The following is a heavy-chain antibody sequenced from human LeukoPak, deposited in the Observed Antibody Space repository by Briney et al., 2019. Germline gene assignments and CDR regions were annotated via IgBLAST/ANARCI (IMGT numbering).Heavy chain of an antibody. V-gene: IGHV4-39*01. Sequence: SETLSLTCTVSGGSISSSSYYWGWIRQPPGKGLEWIGSIYYSGSTYYNPSLKSRVTISVDTSKNQFSLKLSSVTAADTAVYYCARQQTDRSYYMDVWGKGTTVTISS. CDR1: GGSISSSSYY. CDR2: IYYSGST. J-gene: IGHJ6*03. CDR3: ARQQTDRSYYMDV.